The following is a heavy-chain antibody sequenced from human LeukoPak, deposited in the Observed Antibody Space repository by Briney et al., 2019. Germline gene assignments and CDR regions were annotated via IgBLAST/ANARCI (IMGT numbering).Heavy chain of an antibody. J-gene: IGHJ4*02. Sequence: PGGSLRLSCAASGFTFSSYAMRWVRQAPGKGLEWVSAISGSGGSTYYADSVKGRFTISRDNAKNSLYLQMNSLRAEDTAVYYCARDSYGSGSYYRIDYWGQGTLVTVSS. D-gene: IGHD3-10*01. CDR1: GFTFSSYA. V-gene: IGHV3-23*01. CDR3: ARDSYGSGSYYRIDY. CDR2: ISGSGGST.